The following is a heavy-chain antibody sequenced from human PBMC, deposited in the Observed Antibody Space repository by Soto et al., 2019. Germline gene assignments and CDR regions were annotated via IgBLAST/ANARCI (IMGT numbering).Heavy chain of an antibody. V-gene: IGHV3-23*01. CDR3: AKGAKRYCSGGSCPYYYGMDV. Sequence: GESLKISCAASGFTFSSYAMSWVRQAPGKGLEWVSAISGSGGSTYYADSVKGRFTISRDNSKNTLYLQMNSLRAEDTAVYYCAKGAKRYCSGGSCPYYYGMDVWGQGTTVTVSS. J-gene: IGHJ6*02. CDR2: ISGSGGST. D-gene: IGHD2-15*01. CDR1: GFTFSSYA.